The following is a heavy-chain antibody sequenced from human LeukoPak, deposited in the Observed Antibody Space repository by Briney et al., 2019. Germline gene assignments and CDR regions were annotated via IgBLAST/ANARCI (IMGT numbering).Heavy chain of an antibody. Sequence: PGGSLRLSCAASGFTFSSYAMSWVRQAPGKGLEWVSAISGGGDNTYYADSVKGRFTISRDNSKNTLYLQMNSLRAEDTAVYYCAKDGTVVAQITDYWGQGTLVTVSS. CDR2: ISGGGDNT. V-gene: IGHV3-23*01. CDR3: AKDGTVVAQITDY. J-gene: IGHJ4*02. CDR1: GFTFSSYA. D-gene: IGHD2-15*01.